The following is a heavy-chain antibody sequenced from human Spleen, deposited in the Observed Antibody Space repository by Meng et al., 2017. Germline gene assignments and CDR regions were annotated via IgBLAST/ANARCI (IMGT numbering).Heavy chain of an antibody. V-gene: IGHV3-53*04. CDR1: GFTVSNNY. CDR3: TRDYHGSGSHSD. J-gene: IGHJ4*02. Sequence: GGSLRLSCAASGFTVSNNYLSWVRQARGKGLEWVSSIFSGGNTYYPDSVKGRFTISRHRSTNTLYLQMNTLRREDTAVYYCTRDYHGSGSHSDWGRGTLVTVSS. CDR2: IFSGGNT. D-gene: IGHD3-10*01.